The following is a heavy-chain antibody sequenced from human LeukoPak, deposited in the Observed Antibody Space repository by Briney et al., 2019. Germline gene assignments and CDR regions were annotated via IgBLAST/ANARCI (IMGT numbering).Heavy chain of an antibody. CDR2: INPNSGGT. CDR3: ASTDYGSGSYYNSFDY. D-gene: IGHD3-10*01. CDR1: GYTFTSYD. Sequence: GASVKVSCKASGYTFTSYDINWVRQAPGQGLEWMGWINPNSGGTNYAQKFQGRVTMTRDTSISTAYMELSRLRSDDTAVYYCASTDYGSGSYYNSFDYWGQGTLVTVSS. V-gene: IGHV1-2*02. J-gene: IGHJ4*02.